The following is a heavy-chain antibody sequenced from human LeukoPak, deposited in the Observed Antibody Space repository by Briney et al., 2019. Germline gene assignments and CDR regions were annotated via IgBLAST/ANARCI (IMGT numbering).Heavy chain of an antibody. V-gene: IGHV3-66*01. D-gene: IGHD6-13*01. CDR3: AREFYGIAAAGSLNYCYMDV. CDR1: GFTVSSNY. CDR2: IYSGGST. Sequence: GGSLRLSCAASGFTVSSNYMSWVRQAPGKGLEWVSVIYSGGSTYYADSVKGRFTISRDNSKNTLYLQMNSLRAEDTAVYYCAREFYGIAAAGSLNYCYMDVWGKGTTVTISS. J-gene: IGHJ6*03.